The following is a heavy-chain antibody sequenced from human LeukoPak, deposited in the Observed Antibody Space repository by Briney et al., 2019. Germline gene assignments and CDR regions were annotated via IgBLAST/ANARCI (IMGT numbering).Heavy chain of an antibody. V-gene: IGHV4-34*01. J-gene: IGHJ6*03. Sequence: PSETLSLTCAVYGGSFSGYYWSWIRQPPGKGLERIGEINHSGSTNYNPSLKSRVTISVDTSKNQFSLKLSSVTAADTAAYYCARGPYYYYYMDVWGKGTTVTVSS. CDR1: GGSFSGYY. CDR2: INHSGST. CDR3: ARGPYYYYYMDV.